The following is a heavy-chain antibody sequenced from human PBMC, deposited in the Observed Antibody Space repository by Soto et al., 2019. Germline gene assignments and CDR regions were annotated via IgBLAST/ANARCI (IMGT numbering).Heavy chain of an antibody. D-gene: IGHD3-10*01. J-gene: IGHJ4*02. Sequence: GASVKVSCKASGYKFNTYVITWVRQAPGQGPEWMGWISGNNGNTKYPQKFQGRVTMTIDTSTSAAYMELRSLRSDDTAVYYCARDMWSFGSGSYSVDYWGQGTTVTVSS. CDR1: GYKFNTYV. CDR3: ARDMWSFGSGSYSVDY. V-gene: IGHV1-18*01. CDR2: ISGNNGNT.